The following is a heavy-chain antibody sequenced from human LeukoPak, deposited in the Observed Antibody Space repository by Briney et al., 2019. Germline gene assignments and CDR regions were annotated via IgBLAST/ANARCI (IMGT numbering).Heavy chain of an antibody. D-gene: IGHD4-11*01. Sequence: NPSETLSLTCPVSGGSITSGSYYWSWIRQPAGKGLEWIGRIYTSGSTNYNPSLKSRVTISADTSKNQFSLKLSSVTAADTAVYYCAKLQRLGTYYFDSWGQGTLVTVSS. V-gene: IGHV4-61*02. CDR3: AKLQRLGTYYFDS. CDR2: IYTSGST. J-gene: IGHJ4*02. CDR1: GGSITSGSYY.